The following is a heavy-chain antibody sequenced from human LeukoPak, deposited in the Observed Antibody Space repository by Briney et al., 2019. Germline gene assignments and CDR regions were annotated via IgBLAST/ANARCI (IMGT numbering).Heavy chain of an antibody. D-gene: IGHD4-17*01. V-gene: IGHV1-46*01. CDR2: INPSGGST. CDR3: ARVDYGDYYFDY. Sequence: ASVKVSCKASGYTFTIYYMHWVRQAPGQGLEWMGIINPSGGSTSYAQKFQGRVTMTRDTSTSTVYMELSSLRSEDTAVYYCARVDYGDYYFDYWGQGTLVTVSP. J-gene: IGHJ4*02. CDR1: GYTFTIYY.